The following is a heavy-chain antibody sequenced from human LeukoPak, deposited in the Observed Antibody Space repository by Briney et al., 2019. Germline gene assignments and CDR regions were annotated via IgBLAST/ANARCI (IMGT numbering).Heavy chain of an antibody. CDR3: ARSRDYYDSSGYYFGFGY. CDR2: IIPIFGTA. V-gene: IGHV1-69*05. CDR1: GGTFSSYA. D-gene: IGHD3-22*01. Sequence: SVKVSCKASGGTFSSYAISWVRQAPGQGLEWMGGIIPIFGTANYAQKFQGRVTITTDESTSTAYMELSSLRSEDTAVYYCARSRDYYDSSGYYFGFGYWGQGTLVTVSS. J-gene: IGHJ4*02.